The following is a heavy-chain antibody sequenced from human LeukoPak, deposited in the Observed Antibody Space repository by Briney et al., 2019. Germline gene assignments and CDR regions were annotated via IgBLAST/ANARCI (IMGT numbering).Heavy chain of an antibody. CDR1: GFTFSSYS. CDR3: AKHRTFWDLAPFDS. D-gene: IGHD1-14*01. Sequence: PRGSLRLSCAASGFTFSSYSMGWVCQAPGKGLEWVSTFSGSGGTTYYADSVKGRFTVSRDNSKNTLYRQMNSLRTEDTAIYYCAKHRTFWDLAPFDSWGQGTLVTVSS. J-gene: IGHJ4*02. V-gene: IGHV3-23*01. CDR2: FSGSGGTT.